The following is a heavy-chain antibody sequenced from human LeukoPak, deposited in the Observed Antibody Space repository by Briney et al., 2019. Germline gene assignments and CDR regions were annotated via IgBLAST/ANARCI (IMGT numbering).Heavy chain of an antibody. J-gene: IGHJ4*02. CDR3: AREGAYCSSTSCYDHYFDY. CDR2: IYTSGST. D-gene: IGHD2-2*01. CDR1: GGSISSYY. V-gene: IGHV4-4*07. Sequence: NPSETLPLTCTVSGGSISSYYWSWIRQPAGKGLEWIGRIYTSGSTNYNPSLKSRVTMSVDTSKNQFSLKLSSVTAADTAVYYCAREGAYCSSTSCYDHYFDYWGQGTLVTVSS.